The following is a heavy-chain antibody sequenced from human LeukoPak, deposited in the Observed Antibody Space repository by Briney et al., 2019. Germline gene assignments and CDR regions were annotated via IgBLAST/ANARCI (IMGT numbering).Heavy chain of an antibody. V-gene: IGHV4-34*01. Sequence: KPSETLSLTCAVYGGSFSGYYWSWIRQPPGKGLEWIGEINHSGSTNYNPSLKSRVTISVDTSKNQFSLQLSSVTAADTAVYYCARGVVVVAAPTNPNWFDPWGQGTLVTVSS. CDR3: ARGVVVVAAPTNPNWFDP. J-gene: IGHJ5*02. CDR1: GGSFSGYY. CDR2: INHSGST. D-gene: IGHD2-15*01.